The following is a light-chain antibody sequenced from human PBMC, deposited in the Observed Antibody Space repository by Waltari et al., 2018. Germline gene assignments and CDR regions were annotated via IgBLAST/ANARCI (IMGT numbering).Light chain of an antibody. V-gene: IGLV6-57*02. CDR2: DTN. Sequence: NFMLNQPHSVSGSPGAPISLPCIGISSGHVHWYQQRPDSPPTTGFFDTNPRPSGVPDRFSGSVDSSSNSASLTISGLTTEDEADYYCQSYDRSKWVFGGGTKLTVL. CDR1: SSGH. J-gene: IGLJ3*02. CDR3: QSYDRSKWV.